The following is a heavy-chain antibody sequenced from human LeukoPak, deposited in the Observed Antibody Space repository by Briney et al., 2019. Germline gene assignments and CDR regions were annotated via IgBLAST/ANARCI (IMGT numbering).Heavy chain of an antibody. J-gene: IGHJ4*02. V-gene: IGHV3-21*01. D-gene: IGHD3-3*01. CDR1: GFTVSSNY. CDR3: ARSGDGEWLYDY. Sequence: GGSLRLSCAASGFTVSSNYMSWVRQAPGKGLEWVSSISSSSSYIYYADSVKGRFTISRDNAKNSLYLQMNSLRAEDTAVYYCARSGDGEWLYDYWGQGTLVTVSS. CDR2: ISSSSSYI.